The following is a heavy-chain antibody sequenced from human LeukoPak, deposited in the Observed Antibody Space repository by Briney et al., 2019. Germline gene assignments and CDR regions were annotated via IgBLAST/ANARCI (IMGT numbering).Heavy chain of an antibody. Sequence: MASETLSLTCTISGDSITKKNFFWGWIRQPPGKGLEWIVSMSYSGKIYYNPSPKSRVSISIDTSKNQLSLKLNSVTAADTAMYHCARDRDVDDFDYWGRGTLVIVSS. J-gene: IGHJ4*01. CDR2: MSYSGKI. D-gene: IGHD2-15*01. CDR1: GDSITKKNFF. V-gene: IGHV4-39*07. CDR3: ARDRDVDDFDY.